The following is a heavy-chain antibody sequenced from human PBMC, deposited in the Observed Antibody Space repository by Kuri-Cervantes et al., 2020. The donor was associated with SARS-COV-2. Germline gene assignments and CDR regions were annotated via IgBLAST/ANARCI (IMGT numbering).Heavy chain of an antibody. CDR1: GFTFSSYA. V-gene: IGHV3-30*07. Sequence: GESLKISCAASGFTFSSYAMHWVRQAPGKGLEWVAVISYDGSNKYYADSVKGRFTISRDNAKNSLYLQMNSLRDEDTAVYYCARVDHVVGASLWGQGTLVTVSS. D-gene: IGHD1-26*01. CDR3: ARVDHVVGASL. CDR2: ISYDGSNK. J-gene: IGHJ4*02.